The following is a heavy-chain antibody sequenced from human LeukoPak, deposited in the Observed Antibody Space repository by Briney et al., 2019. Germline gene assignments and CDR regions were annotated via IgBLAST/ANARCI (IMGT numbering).Heavy chain of an antibody. D-gene: IGHD6-19*01. CDR2: IRYDGSNK. Sequence: PGGSLRLSCAASGFTFSSYGMHWVRQAPGKGLEWVAFIRYDGSNKYYADSVKGRFTISRDNSKNTLYLQMNSLRAEDTAVYYCAKDEAVAGSFLRYYFDYWGQGTLVTVSS. CDR3: AKDEAVAGSFLRYYFDY. J-gene: IGHJ4*02. CDR1: GFTFSSYG. V-gene: IGHV3-30*02.